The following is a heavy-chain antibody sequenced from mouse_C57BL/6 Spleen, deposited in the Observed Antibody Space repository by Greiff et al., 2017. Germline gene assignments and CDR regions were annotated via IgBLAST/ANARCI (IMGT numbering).Heavy chain of an antibody. J-gene: IGHJ4*01. CDR2: INPNYGTT. CDR1: GYSFTDYN. V-gene: IGHV1-39*01. CDR3: ASLGLDYYAMDY. Sequence: VHVKQSGPELVKPGASVKISCKASGYSFTDYNMNWVKQSNGTSLEWIGVINPNYGTTSYNQKFKGKATLTVDQSSSTAYMQLNSLTSEDSAVXYCASLGLDYYAMDYWGQGTSVTVSS. D-gene: IGHD4-1*01.